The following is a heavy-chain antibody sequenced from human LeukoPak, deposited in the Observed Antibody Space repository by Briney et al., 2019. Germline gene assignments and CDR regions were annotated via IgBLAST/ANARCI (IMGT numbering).Heavy chain of an antibody. Sequence: PGGSLRLSCAASGFAFSNYWLHWVRQAPGKGLEWVARINTHGSSTNYADSVKGRFTISRDNAKNSLYLQMNSLRDEDTAVYYCARDYGSYSGGDYWGQGTLVTVSS. D-gene: IGHD1-26*01. CDR1: GFAFSNYW. CDR2: INTHGSST. J-gene: IGHJ4*02. V-gene: IGHV3-74*01. CDR3: ARDYGSYSGGDY.